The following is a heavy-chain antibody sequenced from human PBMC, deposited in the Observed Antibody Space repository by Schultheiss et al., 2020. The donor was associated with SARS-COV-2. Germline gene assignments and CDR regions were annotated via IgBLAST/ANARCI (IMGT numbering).Heavy chain of an antibody. Sequence: GESLKISCAASGFTFDDYGMSWVRQAPGKGLEWVSGINWNGGSTGYADSVKGRFTISRDNSKNTLYLQMNSLRAEDTAVYYCAKDPSDILTGYYIWGQGTLVTVSS. J-gene: IGHJ4*02. D-gene: IGHD3-9*01. CDR1: GFTFDDYG. CDR2: INWNGGST. V-gene: IGHV3-20*04. CDR3: AKDPSDILTGYYI.